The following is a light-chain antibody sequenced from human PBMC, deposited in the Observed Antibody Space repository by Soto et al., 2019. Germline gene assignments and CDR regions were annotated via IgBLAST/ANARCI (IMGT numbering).Light chain of an antibody. J-gene: IGKJ1*01. CDR1: QSISSW. Sequence: DIQMTQSPSTLSASVGDRVTITCRASQSISSWLAWYQQKPGTAPNLLIYKASTLQSGVPSRFSGSGSGTEFTLTISSLQPDDSATYYCQQYSDNWTFCQGTKVEIK. CDR2: KAS. CDR3: QQYSDNWT. V-gene: IGKV1-5*03.